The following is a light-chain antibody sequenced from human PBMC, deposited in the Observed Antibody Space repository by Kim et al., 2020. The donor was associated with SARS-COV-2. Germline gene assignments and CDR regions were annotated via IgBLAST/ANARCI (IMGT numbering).Light chain of an antibody. J-gene: IGLJ2*01. CDR1: SSDVGVFNS. Sequence: GQSLTISCTGTSSDVGVFNSVSWDQQHPGKAPKRVIYAVIKRTSGVPDRFSGSKSGNTASLTVSGLQTEDEADYYCTSFAGSHKLLIGGGTQLTVL. CDR3: TSFAGSHKLL. V-gene: IGLV2-8*01. CDR2: AVI.